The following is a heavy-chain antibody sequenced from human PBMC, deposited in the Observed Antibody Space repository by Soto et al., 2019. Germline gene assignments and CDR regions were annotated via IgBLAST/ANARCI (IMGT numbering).Heavy chain of an antibody. CDR2: VPGTGSP. V-gene: IGHV4-4*07. D-gene: IGHD3-16*01. CDR3: ARAYLHHVWGSIPAAVDP. Sequence: QVQLQESGPGVVKPSETLSLTCTVSGTSMTNYHWNWVRQSAGGGLEWIGRVPGTGSPDYNPSLKSRVTVSLGWSEAQFSLKLVSVTAADSAVYYCARAYLHHVWGSIPAAVDPWGQGTRVIFSS. J-gene: IGHJ5*02. CDR1: GTSMTNYH.